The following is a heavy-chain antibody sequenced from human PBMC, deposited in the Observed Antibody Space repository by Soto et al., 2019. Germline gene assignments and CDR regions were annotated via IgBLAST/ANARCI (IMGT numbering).Heavy chain of an antibody. Sequence: QVQLVQSGAEVKKPGSSVKVSCKASGGTFSSYAISWVRQAPGQGLEWMGGIIPIFGTANYAQKFQGRVTITADKSTSTAYMELSSLRSEDTAVYYCATRRNFGYYYGSGGYPNWFDPWGQGTLVTVSS. V-gene: IGHV1-69*06. CDR1: GGTFSSYA. CDR2: IIPIFGTA. D-gene: IGHD3-10*01. CDR3: ATRRNFGYYYGSGGYPNWFDP. J-gene: IGHJ5*02.